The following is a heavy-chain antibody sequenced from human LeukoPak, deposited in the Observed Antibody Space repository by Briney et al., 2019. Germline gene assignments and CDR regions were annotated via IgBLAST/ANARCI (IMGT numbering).Heavy chain of an antibody. CDR1: GGSISSSNW. CDR2: IYHSGST. D-gene: IGHD4-17*01. CDR3: ARDTDGDYYYYYGMDV. Sequence: SETLSLTCAVSGGSISSSNWWSWVRQPPGKGLEWIGEIYHSGSTNYNPSLKSRVTTSVDKSKNQFSLKLSSVTAADTAVYYCARDTDGDYYYYYGMDVWGQGTTVTVSS. V-gene: IGHV4-4*02. J-gene: IGHJ6*02.